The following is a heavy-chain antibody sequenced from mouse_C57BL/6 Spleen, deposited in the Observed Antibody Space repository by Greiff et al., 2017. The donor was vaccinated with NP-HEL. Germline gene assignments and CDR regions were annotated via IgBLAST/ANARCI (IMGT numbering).Heavy chain of an antibody. CDR2: IDPSDSYT. J-gene: IGHJ2*01. CDR3: ARCEGVGYFDY. Sequence: QVQLQQPGAELVMPGASVKLSCKASGYTFTSYWMHWVKQRPGQGLEWIGEIDPSDSYTNYNQKFKGKSTLTVDKSSSTADMQLSSLTSEDSAVYYCARCEGVGYFDYWGQGTTLTVSS. CDR1: GYTFTSYW. V-gene: IGHV1-69*01.